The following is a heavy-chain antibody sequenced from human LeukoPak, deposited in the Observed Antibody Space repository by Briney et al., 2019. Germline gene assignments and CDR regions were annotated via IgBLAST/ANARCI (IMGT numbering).Heavy chain of an antibody. J-gene: IGHJ4*02. CDR3: ARDWFDGDYDRFDY. CDR2: INQDGSQK. D-gene: IGHD4-17*01. Sequence: GGSLRLSCAVSGFTFSSYWMSWFRQAPGKGLEWVANINQDGSQKFSMDSVKGRFTISRDNAKNSLSLQMNSLRVEDTAVYYCARDWFDGDYDRFDYWGQGTLVTVSS. CDR1: GFTFSSYW. V-gene: IGHV3-7*03.